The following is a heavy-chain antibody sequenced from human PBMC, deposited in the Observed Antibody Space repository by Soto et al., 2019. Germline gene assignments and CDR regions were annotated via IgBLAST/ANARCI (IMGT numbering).Heavy chain of an antibody. J-gene: IGHJ6*03. CDR3: ARSAADTLGYYYYYMDV. D-gene: IGHD6-13*01. V-gene: IGHV4-59*01. CDR2: IYYSGST. CDR1: GGSISSYY. Sequence: SETLSLTCTVSGGSISSYYWSWIRQPPGKGLEWIGYIYYSGSTNYNPSLKSRVTISVDTSKNQFSLKLSSVTAADTAVYYCARSAADTLGYYYYYMDVWGKGTTVTVSS.